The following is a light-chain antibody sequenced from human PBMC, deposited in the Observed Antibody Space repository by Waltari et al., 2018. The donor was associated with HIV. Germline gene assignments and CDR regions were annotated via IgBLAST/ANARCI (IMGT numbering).Light chain of an antibody. CDR2: AAS. CDR3: QQLNSYPRT. V-gene: IGKV1-9*01. Sequence: DVQLTQSPSFLSASVGDIVTITCRASQAIGTSLAWYQQKPGKAPNLLISAASTLQSGIPSRFSGDGCGTEFTLTISSLQAEDFATYYCQQLNSYPRTFGQGTKVDFK. CDR1: QAIGTS. J-gene: IGKJ1*01.